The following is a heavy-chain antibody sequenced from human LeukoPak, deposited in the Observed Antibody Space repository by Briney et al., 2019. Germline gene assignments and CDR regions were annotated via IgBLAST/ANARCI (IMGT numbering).Heavy chain of an antibody. V-gene: IGHV3-23*01. J-gene: IGHJ6*03. Sequence: GGSLRLSCAASGLTFSSYAMAWVRQAPGKGLEWVSTINGNGVSTYYGDSVKGRFTISRDNSKNTLYLQMNSLRVEDTAVYYCASQYIEVNYYYHMDVWGTGTTVIVSS. CDR1: GLTFSSYA. CDR3: ASQYIEVNYYYHMDV. CDR2: INGNGVST. D-gene: IGHD5-18*01.